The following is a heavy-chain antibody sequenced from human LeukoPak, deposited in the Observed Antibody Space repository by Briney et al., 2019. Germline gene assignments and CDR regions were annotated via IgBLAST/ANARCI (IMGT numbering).Heavy chain of an antibody. J-gene: IGHJ4*02. Sequence: GGSLRLSCAASGFAFSNYNMNWVRQAPGKGLEWVSSISSSSSYVSYADSVEGRFTISRDSAKNSLYLQMNRLRADDTAVYYCASGFWSASSNWGQGTLVTVSS. V-gene: IGHV3-21*01. CDR2: ISSSSSYV. CDR3: ASGFWSASSN. D-gene: IGHD3-3*01. CDR1: GFAFSNYN.